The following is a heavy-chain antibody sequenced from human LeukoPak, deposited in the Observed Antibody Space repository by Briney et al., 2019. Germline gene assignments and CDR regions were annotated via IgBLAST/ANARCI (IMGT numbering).Heavy chain of an antibody. CDR2: ISGSSDST. CDR3: AKTQRGCSSTSCSRYFGMDV. CDR1: GFTFSSYA. V-gene: IGHV3-23*01. J-gene: IGHJ6*02. Sequence: GGSLRLSCAASGFTFSSYALTWVRQAPGKGLEWVSAISGSSDSTLFADSVKGRFTISRDNSKNTLYLQMNSLRAEDTAVYYCAKTQRGCSSTSCSRYFGMDVWGQGTTVTVSS. D-gene: IGHD2-2*01.